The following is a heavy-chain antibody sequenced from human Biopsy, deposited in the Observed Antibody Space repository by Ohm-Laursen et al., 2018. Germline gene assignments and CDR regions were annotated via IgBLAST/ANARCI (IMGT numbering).Heavy chain of an antibody. CDR2: ISSDGSSQ. CDR3: AKDGVAVGAGGDPYYYGMDV. Sequence: SLRLSCAAPGFTFSNYAIHWVRQAPGRGLEWVALISSDGSSQYYADSVKGRFTISRDNSKDTLYLQLNSLRAEDTAVYYCAKDGVAVGAGGDPYYYGMDVWGQGTTVTVSS. V-gene: IGHV3-30*18. D-gene: IGHD2-15*01. J-gene: IGHJ6*02. CDR1: GFTFSNYA.